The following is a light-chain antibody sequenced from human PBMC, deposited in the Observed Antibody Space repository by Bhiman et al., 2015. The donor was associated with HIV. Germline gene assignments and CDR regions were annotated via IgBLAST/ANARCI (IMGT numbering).Light chain of an antibody. CDR2: NNN. V-gene: IGLV1-40*01. J-gene: IGLJ1*01. Sequence: QSVLTQPPSVSGAPGQRVTISCTGSSSDIGAGYDVHWYQQIPGTAPRLLIFNNNNRPSGVPDRFSGSKSGTSASLAITGLQAEDEADYYCQSYDSSLYVFGTGTKVTVL. CDR3: QSYDSSLYV. CDR1: SSDIGAGYD.